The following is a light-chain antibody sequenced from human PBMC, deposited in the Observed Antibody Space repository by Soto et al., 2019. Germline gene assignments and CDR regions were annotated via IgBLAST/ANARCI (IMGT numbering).Light chain of an antibody. V-gene: IGKV1-39*01. J-gene: IGKJ1*01. Sequence: IQMTQSPSSLSAAVGDRVTITCRSSQSTSSYLNWYQQKPGXAPELLIYGASSLQSGVPSRFSGSGSGTQFTLTISSLQPDDFATYYCQHYNSYPWTFGQGTKVDIK. CDR1: QSTSSY. CDR2: GAS. CDR3: QHYNSYPWT.